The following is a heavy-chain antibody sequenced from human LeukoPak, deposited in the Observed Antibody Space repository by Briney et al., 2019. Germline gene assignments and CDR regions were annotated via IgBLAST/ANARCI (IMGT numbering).Heavy chain of an antibody. CDR2: IYYSGST. D-gene: IGHD2/OR15-2a*01. CDR3: ARVMRAENTRAFDI. V-gene: IGHV4-38-2*02. CDR1: GYSISSGYY. J-gene: IGHJ3*02. Sequence: SETLSLTCTVSGYSISSGYYWGWIRQPPGKGLEWIGSIYYSGSTYYNPSLKSRVTISVDTSKNQFSLKLSSVTAADTAVYYCARVMRAENTRAFDIWGQGTMVTVSS.